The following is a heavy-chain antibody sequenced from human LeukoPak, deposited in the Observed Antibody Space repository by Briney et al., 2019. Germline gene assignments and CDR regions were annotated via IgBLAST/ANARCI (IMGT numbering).Heavy chain of an antibody. CDR2: IYLDRTT. CDR3: VGRGLYGGTWLFEY. V-gene: IGHV4-4*02. Sequence: SETLSLTCTVSGDSITAPKWWSWVRQAPGEGLEWIGEIYLDRTTSFNPSLKSRLTISVDKSANQFFLNLNSVSATDTAVYYCVGRGLYGGTWLFEYWGQGALVTVSS. CDR1: GDSITAPKW. J-gene: IGHJ4*02. D-gene: IGHD2-8*01.